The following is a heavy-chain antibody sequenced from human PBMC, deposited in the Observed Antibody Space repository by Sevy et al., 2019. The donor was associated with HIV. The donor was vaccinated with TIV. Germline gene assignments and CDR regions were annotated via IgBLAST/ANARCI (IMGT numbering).Heavy chain of an antibody. Sequence: GGYLRLSCAASGFTFSNAWMSWVRQAPGKGLEWIGRIKSKTDGGTTDYAAPVKGRFTISRDDSKNTLYLQMNSLKTEDTAVYYCTTYMVRGLIPMGRYGMDVWGQGTTVTVSS. V-gene: IGHV3-15*01. D-gene: IGHD3-10*01. J-gene: IGHJ6*02. CDR1: GFTFSNAW. CDR2: IKSKTDGGTT. CDR3: TTYMVRGLIPMGRYGMDV.